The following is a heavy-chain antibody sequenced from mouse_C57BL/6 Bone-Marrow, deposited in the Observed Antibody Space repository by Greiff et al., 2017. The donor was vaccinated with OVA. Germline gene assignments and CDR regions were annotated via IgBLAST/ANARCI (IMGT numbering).Heavy chain of an antibody. CDR3: ARYPYYYGSTLYAMDY. D-gene: IGHD1-1*01. Sequence: VKLQESGAELARPGASVKLSCKASGYTFTSYGISWVKQRTGQGLEWIGEIYPRSGNTYYNEKFKGKATLTADKSSSTAYMELRSLTSEDSAVYFCARYPYYYGSTLYAMDYWGQGTSVTVSS. CDR1: GYTFTSYG. J-gene: IGHJ4*01. V-gene: IGHV1-81*01. CDR2: IYPRSGNT.